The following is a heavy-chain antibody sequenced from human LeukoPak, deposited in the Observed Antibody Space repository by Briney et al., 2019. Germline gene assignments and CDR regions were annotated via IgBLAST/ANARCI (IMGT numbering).Heavy chain of an antibody. V-gene: IGHV1-2*02. CDR1: GYTFTGYY. CDR3: AGFRYSGSYSFDP. D-gene: IGHD1-26*01. J-gene: IGHJ5*02. CDR2: INPNSGGT. Sequence: ASVKVSCKASGYTFTGYYMHWVRQAPGQGLEWMGWINPNSGGTNYAQKFQGRVTITRDTSISTAYMELSRLRSDDTAVYYCAGFRYSGSYSFDPWGQGTLVTVSS.